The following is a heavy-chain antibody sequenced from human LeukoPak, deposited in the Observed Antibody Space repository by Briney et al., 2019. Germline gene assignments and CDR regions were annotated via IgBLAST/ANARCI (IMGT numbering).Heavy chain of an antibody. V-gene: IGHV4-38-2*02. J-gene: IGHJ3*02. Sequence: SETLSLTCTVSGSSISSGYYWDWIRQPPGKGLEWIGSLYHSGNTYYNPSLKSRVTISVDTSKKQFSLKLSSVTAADTAVYYCARRYCSGGSCYSDRGAFDIWGQGTMVTVSS. D-gene: IGHD2-15*01. CDR1: GSSISSGYY. CDR2: LYHSGNT. CDR3: ARRYCSGGSCYSDRGAFDI.